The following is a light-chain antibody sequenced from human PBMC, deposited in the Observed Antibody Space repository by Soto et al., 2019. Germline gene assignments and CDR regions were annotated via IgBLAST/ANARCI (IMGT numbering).Light chain of an antibody. CDR1: RSISSH. CDR3: QQSYSSPPT. CDR2: TAS. J-gene: IGKJ1*01. Sequence: DIQMTQSPASLSASVGDRVTMTCRASRSISSHLNWYQQKPGKAPNLLMYTASNLQSGVPSRFSGSRSGPDFTLTISSLQPEDFATYYCQQSYSSPPTFGQGTKVDIK. V-gene: IGKV1-39*01.